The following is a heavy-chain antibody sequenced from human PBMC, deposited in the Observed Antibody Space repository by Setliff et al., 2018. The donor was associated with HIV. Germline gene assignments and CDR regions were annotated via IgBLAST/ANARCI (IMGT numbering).Heavy chain of an antibody. CDR3: ATYADRESNRFDP. V-gene: IGHV4-39*01. Sequence: TSETLSLTCTVSGGSISSSSYYWGWVRQPPGKGLEWIGSIYYSGSTYYNPSLKSRVTISVDTSKNQFSLKLSSVTAADTAVYYCATYADRESNRFDPWGQGILVTVSS. CDR2: IYYSGST. J-gene: IGHJ5*02. CDR1: GGSISSSSYY. D-gene: IGHD3-10*01.